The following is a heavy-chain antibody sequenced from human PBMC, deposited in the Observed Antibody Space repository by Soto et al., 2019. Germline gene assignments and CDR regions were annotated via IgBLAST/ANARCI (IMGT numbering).Heavy chain of an antibody. Sequence: QVQLVESGGGVVQPGRSLRLSCAASGFTFSSYAMHWVRQAPGKGLEWVAVISYDGSNKYYADSVKGRFTISRDNSKNTLYLQMNSLRAEDTAVYYCAGETVTTSFDYWGQGTLVTVSS. D-gene: IGHD4-17*01. CDR3: AGETVTTSFDY. CDR1: GFTFSSYA. V-gene: IGHV3-30-3*01. CDR2: ISYDGSNK. J-gene: IGHJ4*02.